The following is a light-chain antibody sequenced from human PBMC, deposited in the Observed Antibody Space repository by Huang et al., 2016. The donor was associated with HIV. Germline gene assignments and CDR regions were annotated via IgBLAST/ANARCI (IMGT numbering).Light chain of an antibody. CDR2: GAS. CDR1: QSVGNY. J-gene: IGKJ2*01. V-gene: IGKV3-15*01. CDR3: QQYNKWPPYT. Sequence: EIVLTQSPATLSLSPGERATLSCRASQSVGNYLAWYQQKPGQPPRLLIYGASVRLPGIPDRFRGSGSGTEFSLTISSLQSEDFAVYYCQQYNKWPPYTYGQGTKLEIK.